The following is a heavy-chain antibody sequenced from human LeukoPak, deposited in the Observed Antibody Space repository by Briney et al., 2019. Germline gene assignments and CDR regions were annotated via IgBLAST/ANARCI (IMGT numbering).Heavy chain of an antibody. Sequence: GGSLRLSCAASGFTFSNYWMLWVRQAPGEGPVWVSRIDNDGSSTTYADSVKGRFTISRDNAKNTLYLQMSSLRGEGTAVYYCARAAYMSSPDYWGQGTLVTVSS. V-gene: IGHV3-74*01. CDR2: IDNDGSST. J-gene: IGHJ4*02. CDR3: ARAAYMSSPDY. CDR1: GFTFSNYW. D-gene: IGHD6-6*01.